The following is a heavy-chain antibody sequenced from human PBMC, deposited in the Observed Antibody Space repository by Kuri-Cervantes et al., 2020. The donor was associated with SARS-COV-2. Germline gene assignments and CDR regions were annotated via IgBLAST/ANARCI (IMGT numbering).Heavy chain of an antibody. CDR2: INYSGTT. CDR3: ARLRCQNTAWFVTGYYVDV. V-gene: IGHV4-28*02. Sequence: SGPTLVKPTQTLTLTCTFSGFSLSTSGMCVSWVRQPPGKGLEWIGEINYSGTTNYNPSLKSRVTMSVDTSKNQFSLNLTSVTAADTAVYYCARLRCQNTAWFVTGYYVDVWGKGTTVTVSS. D-gene: IGHD3-10*01. J-gene: IGHJ6*03. CDR1: GFSLSTSGM.